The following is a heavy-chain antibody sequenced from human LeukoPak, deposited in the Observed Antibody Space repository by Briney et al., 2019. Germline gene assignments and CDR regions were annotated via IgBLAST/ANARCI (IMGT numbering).Heavy chain of an antibody. CDR3: ARGGLEVRFDP. V-gene: IGHV4-34*04. J-gene: IGHJ5*02. Sequence: LETLSLTCAVYGRSFSGYYWSWVRQPPGKGLEWIGEIRNMGRTKNNPSLESRGNISVETYKNQSYVKLRYVTAADTAVDYCARGGLEVRFDPWGQGTLVTVSS. CDR2: IRNMGRT. D-gene: IGHD1-7*01. CDR1: GRSFSGYY.